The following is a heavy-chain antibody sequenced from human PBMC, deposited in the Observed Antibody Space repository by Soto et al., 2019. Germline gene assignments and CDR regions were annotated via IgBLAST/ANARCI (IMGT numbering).Heavy chain of an antibody. Sequence: QVQLVQSGAEVKKPGSSVKVSCKASGGTFSSYAISWVRQAPGQGLEWVGGIIPIFGTANYAQKFQGRVTITADESTSTAYMELSSLRDEDTAVYYCARGVVPAPTYYYYYGMDVWGQGTTVTVSS. CDR3: ARGVVPAPTYYYYYGMDV. J-gene: IGHJ6*02. CDR2: IIPIFGTA. D-gene: IGHD2-2*01. V-gene: IGHV1-69*01. CDR1: GGTFSSYA.